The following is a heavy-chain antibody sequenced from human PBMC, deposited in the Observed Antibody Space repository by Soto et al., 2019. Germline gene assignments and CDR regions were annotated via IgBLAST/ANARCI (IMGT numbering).Heavy chain of an antibody. CDR1: GGSISGTTYH. CDR3: AKNAMAEDGRNWFDR. J-gene: IGHJ5*02. V-gene: IGHV4-39*01. Sequence: PSETLSLTCTVSGGSISGTTYHWGWIRQPPGRGLEWIGSISYSGITYYNPSLKGRVTISVDKAKNQFSLKLTSGTAADTAVYYCAKNAMAEDGRNWFDRCGQGTLVTVS. CDR2: ISYSGIT. D-gene: IGHD2-15*01.